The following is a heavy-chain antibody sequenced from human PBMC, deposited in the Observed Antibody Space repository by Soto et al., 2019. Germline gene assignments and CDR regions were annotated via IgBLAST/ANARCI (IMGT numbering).Heavy chain of an antibody. CDR2: IYHSGST. CDR3: ARAYDLGSPYFDY. CDR1: GGSISSGGYS. Sequence: SETQSLTYAVSGGSISSGGYSWSWIRQPPGKGLEWIGYIYHSGSTYYNPSLKSRVTISVDRSKNQFSLKLNSVTAADTAVYFCARAYDLGSPYFDYWGQGILVTVSS. D-gene: IGHD5-12*01. V-gene: IGHV4-30-2*01. J-gene: IGHJ4*02.